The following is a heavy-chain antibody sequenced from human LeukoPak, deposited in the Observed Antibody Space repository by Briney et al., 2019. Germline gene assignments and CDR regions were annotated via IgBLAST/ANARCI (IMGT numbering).Heavy chain of an antibody. J-gene: IGHJ3*02. D-gene: IGHD2-2*01. CDR1: GYTFTSYG. V-gene: IGHV1-18*01. Sequence: ASVKVSCKASGYTFTSYGISWVRQAPGQGLEWMGWISAYNGNTNYAQKLQGRVTMTTDTSTSTAYMELRSLRSDDTAVYYCATVVVPAAHDAFDIWGQGTMVTVSS. CDR3: ATVVVPAAHDAFDI. CDR2: ISAYNGNT.